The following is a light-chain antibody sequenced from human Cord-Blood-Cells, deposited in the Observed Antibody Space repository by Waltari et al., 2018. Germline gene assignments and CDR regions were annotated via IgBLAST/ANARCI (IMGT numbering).Light chain of an antibody. Sequence: SSELTQDPAVSVALGQTVRITCQGDSLRSYYASWYQQKPGQAPLLVIYGKNNRPSGIPDRFSGSSSGNTASWTITGAQAEDEADYYCNSRDSSGNHVVFGGGTKLTVL. J-gene: IGLJ2*01. V-gene: IGLV3-19*01. CDR1: SLRSYY. CDR2: GKN. CDR3: NSRDSSGNHVV.